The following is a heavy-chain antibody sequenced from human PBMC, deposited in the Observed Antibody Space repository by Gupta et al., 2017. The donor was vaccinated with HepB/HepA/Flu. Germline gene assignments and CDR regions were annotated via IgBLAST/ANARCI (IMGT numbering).Heavy chain of an antibody. CDR3: ARDSRKNWFDP. CDR2: INCNAGDT. J-gene: IGHJ5*02. V-gene: IGHV1-2*02. CDR1: AYSFTGYY. Sequence: QVQLVQSGDEVKKPGASVKVSCRASAYSFTGYYIHWVRRAPGQGYEWMGWINCNAGDTRYAQKFQDRVTMTRDTSTNTVYMELTSLRVDDTALYSCARDSRKNWFDPWGQGTLVTISS.